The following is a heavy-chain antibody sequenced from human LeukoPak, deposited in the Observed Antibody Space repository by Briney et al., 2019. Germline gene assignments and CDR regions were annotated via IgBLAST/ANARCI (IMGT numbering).Heavy chain of an antibody. CDR1: GYTFTGYY. CDR2: INPNSGGT. D-gene: IGHD1-26*01. CDR3: ARVKVGATYYYFDY. V-gene: IGHV1-2*02. J-gene: IGHJ4*02. Sequence: ASVKVSCKASGYTFTGYYMHWVRQAPGQGLEWMGWINPNSGGTNYAQKFQGRVTMTRDMSISTAYMELSRLRSDDTAVYYCARVKVGATYYYFDYWGQGTLVTVSS.